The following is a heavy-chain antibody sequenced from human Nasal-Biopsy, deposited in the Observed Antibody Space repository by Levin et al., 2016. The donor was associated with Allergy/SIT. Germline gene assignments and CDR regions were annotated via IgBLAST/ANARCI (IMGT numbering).Heavy chain of an antibody. Sequence: GESLKISCAASGFSFSGSEIYWVRQATGKGLEWVGRIRSKINNDATAYGASVKGRFTISRDDSRNTAYLQMNSLEPEDTAVYYCTRHGPEEGTIGADNYWYYGMDVWGQGTTVTVS. CDR1: GFSFSGSE. CDR2: IRSKINNDAT. D-gene: IGHD1/OR15-1a*01. J-gene: IGHJ6*02. V-gene: IGHV3-73*01. CDR3: TRHGPEEGTIGADNYWYYGMDV.